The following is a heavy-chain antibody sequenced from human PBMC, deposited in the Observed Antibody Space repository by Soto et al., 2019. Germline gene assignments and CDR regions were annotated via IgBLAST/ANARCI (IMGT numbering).Heavy chain of an antibody. CDR2: INPNSGGT. J-gene: IGHJ5*02. Sequence: ASVKVSCKASGYTFTGYYMHWVRQAPGQGLEWMGWINPNSGGTNYAQKFQGRVTMTRDTSISTAYMELSRLRSDDTAVYYCARALDTAMDLKFDPRGQGTLVTVSS. V-gene: IGHV1-2*02. CDR1: GYTFTGYY. CDR3: ARALDTAMDLKFDP. D-gene: IGHD5-18*01.